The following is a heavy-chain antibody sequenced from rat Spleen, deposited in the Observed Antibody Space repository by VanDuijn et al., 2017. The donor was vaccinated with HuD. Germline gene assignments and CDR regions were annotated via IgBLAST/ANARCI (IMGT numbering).Heavy chain of an antibody. Sequence: EVQLVESGGGLVQPGRSLKLSCAASGFIFSNYGMAWVRQTPTRGLEWVASISNGGGNTYYRDSVKGRFTISRNNAKDTQSLQMDSLRPEDTATYYCARHVSRYYYSGPDYWGQGVMVTVSS. V-gene: IGHV5S14*01. D-gene: IGHD1-1*01. CDR2: ISNGGGNT. J-gene: IGHJ2*01. CDR1: GFIFSNYG. CDR3: ARHVSRYYYSGPDY.